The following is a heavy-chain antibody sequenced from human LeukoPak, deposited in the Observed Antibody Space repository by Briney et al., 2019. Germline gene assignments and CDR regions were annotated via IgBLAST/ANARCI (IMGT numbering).Heavy chain of an antibody. CDR2: IHYSGST. CDR3: ARRSGPSANWFDP. D-gene: IGHD3-3*01. Sequence: SETLSLTCTVSRGSISSGAYYWSWIRQYPGKGLEWIGYIHYSGSTYYSPSLKSRVTISVDTSKNQFSLKLSSVTAADTAVYYCARRSGPSANWFDPWGQGTLVTVSS. J-gene: IGHJ5*02. V-gene: IGHV4-31*03. CDR1: RGSISSGAYY.